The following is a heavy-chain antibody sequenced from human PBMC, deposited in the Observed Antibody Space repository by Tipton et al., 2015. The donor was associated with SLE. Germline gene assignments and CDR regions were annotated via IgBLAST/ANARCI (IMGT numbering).Heavy chain of an antibody. V-gene: IGHV4-39*07. Sequence: TLSLTCTVSGGSISSSSYYWGWIRQPPGKGLEWIGSIYYSGSTYYNPSLKSRVTISVDTSKNQFSLKLSSATAADTAVYYCARGGGCSSTNCYRGNQRYYYYYMDVWGKGTTVTVSS. CDR2: IYYSGST. J-gene: IGHJ6*03. CDR3: ARGGGCSSTNCYRGNQRYYYYYMDV. CDR1: GGSISSSSYY. D-gene: IGHD2-2*01.